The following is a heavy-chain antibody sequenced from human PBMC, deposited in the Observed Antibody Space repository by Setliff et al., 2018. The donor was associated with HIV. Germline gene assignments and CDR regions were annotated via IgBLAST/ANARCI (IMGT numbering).Heavy chain of an antibody. J-gene: IGHJ4*02. CDR3: TRHETTAY. V-gene: IGHV3-73*01. CDR1: GFTFSGSA. Sequence: GGSLRLSCSASGFTFSGSALHWVRQASGKGLEWVGRIKTKPNDYATAHAASVKGRFTISRDDSQNTAYLRMNSLRTEDTAVYYCTRHETTAYWGQGTLVTVSS. CDR2: IKTKPNDYAT. D-gene: IGHD4-17*01.